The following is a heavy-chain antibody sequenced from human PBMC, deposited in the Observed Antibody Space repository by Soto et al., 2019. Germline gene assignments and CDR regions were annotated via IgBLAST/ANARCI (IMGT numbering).Heavy chain of an antibody. J-gene: IGHJ5*02. CDR2: IYYSGST. CDR1: GGSISSYY. Sequence: PSETLSLTCTVSGGSISSYYWSWIRQPPGKGLEWIGYIYYSGSTNYNPSLKSRVTISVDTSKNQFSLKLSSVTAADTAVYYCARVGAAAGTRVVGWFDPWGQGTLVTV. D-gene: IGHD6-13*01. CDR3: ARVGAAAGTRVVGWFDP. V-gene: IGHV4-59*01.